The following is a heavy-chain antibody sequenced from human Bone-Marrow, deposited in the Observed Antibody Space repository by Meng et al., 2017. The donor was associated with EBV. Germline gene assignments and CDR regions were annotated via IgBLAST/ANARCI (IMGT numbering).Heavy chain of an antibody. Sequence: QVQLQQWGAGLLKPSXXXXLTXXVYGGSFSGYYWSWIRLPPGKGLEGIGEINHSGSTNYNPSLKSRVTISVDTSKNQFSLKLSSVTAADTAVYYCARTSGIAAAGANDLDYWGQGTLVTVPS. V-gene: IGHV4-34*01. D-gene: IGHD6-13*01. CDR2: INHSGST. CDR3: ARTSGIAAAGANDLDY. J-gene: IGHJ4*02. CDR1: GGSFSGYY.